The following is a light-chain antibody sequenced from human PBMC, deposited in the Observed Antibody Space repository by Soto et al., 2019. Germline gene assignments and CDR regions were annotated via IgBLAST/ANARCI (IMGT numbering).Light chain of an antibody. CDR2: WAS. V-gene: IGKV4-1*01. Sequence: DIVMTQSPDSLAVSLGERATINCKSSQSILYSSNNKNYLAWYQQRPGQPPKLLIYWASTRESGVPDRFSGSGSVTDFTLTISSLQAEDVAFYYCQQYYNTPPYTFGQGTKLEIK. CDR1: QSILYSSNNKNY. J-gene: IGKJ2*01. CDR3: QQYYNTPPYT.